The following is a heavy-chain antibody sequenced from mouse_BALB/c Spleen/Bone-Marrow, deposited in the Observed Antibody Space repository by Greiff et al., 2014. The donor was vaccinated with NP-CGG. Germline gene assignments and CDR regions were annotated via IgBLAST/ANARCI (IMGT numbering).Heavy chain of an antibody. CDR1: GFTFSSYA. CDR3: ARGGGYYYAMDY. CDR2: TSSGGST. Sequence: EVKLVESGGGLVKPGGSLKLSCAASGFTFSSYAMSWVRQTPEKRLEWVASTSSGGSTYYPDSVKGRFTISRDNARNILYLQMSSLRSEDTAMYYCARGGGYYYAMDYWGQGTSVTVSS. V-gene: IGHV5-6-5*01. J-gene: IGHJ4*01.